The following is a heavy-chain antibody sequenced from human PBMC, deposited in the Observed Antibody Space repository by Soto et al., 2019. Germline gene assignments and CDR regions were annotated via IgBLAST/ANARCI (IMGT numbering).Heavy chain of an antibody. J-gene: IGHJ4*02. CDR2: ISAYNGNT. CDR3: AVTTYYDFWSGYFGFDY. V-gene: IGHV1-18*04. D-gene: IGHD3-3*01. CDR1: GYTFTSYG. Sequence: ASVKVSCKASGYTFTSYGISWVRQAPGQGLEWMGWISAYNGNTNYAQKLQGRVTMTTDTSTSTAYMELRSLRSDDTAVYYCAVTTYYDFWSGYFGFDYWGQGTLVTVYS.